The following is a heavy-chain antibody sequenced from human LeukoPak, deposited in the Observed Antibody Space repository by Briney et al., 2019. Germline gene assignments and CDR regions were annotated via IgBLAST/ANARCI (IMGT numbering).Heavy chain of an antibody. CDR1: GFTFSSYA. CDR2: ISYDGSNK. CDR3: ARDNLPFRKHYDAFDI. V-gene: IGHV3-30*04. Sequence: GGSLRLSCAASGFTFSSYAMHWVRQAPGKGLEWVAVISYDGSNKYYADSVKGRFTISRDNAKNSLYLQMNSLRAEDTAVYYCARDNLPFRKHYDAFDIWGQGTMVTVSS. J-gene: IGHJ3*02. D-gene: IGHD1-14*01.